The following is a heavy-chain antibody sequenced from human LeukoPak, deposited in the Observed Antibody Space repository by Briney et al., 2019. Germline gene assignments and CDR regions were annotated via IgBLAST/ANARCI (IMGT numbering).Heavy chain of an antibody. V-gene: IGHV4-34*01. Sequence: SETLSLTCAVYGGSFSGYYWSWIRQPPGKGLEWIGEINHSGSTNYNPSLKSRVTISVDTSKNQFSLKLSSVTAADTAVYYCARGNPYNCNYVWRWFHPGPQGTLVTVSS. CDR2: INHSGST. D-gene: IGHD1-7*01. CDR3: ARGNPYNCNYVWRWFHP. CDR1: GGSFSGYY. J-gene: IGHJ5*02.